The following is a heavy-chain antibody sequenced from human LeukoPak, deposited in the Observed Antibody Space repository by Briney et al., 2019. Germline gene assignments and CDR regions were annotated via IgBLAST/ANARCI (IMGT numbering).Heavy chain of an antibody. V-gene: IGHV4-31*03. Sequence: SQILSLTCTVSGGSITSVNYYWSWIRQHPGKGLEWIGYINYSGTTYYNPSLKSRVTISIDTSKNQFSLKLTSVTAADTAMYYCARESAIAAAVDYWGQGTLVTVSS. CDR3: ARESAIAAAVDY. D-gene: IGHD6-13*01. CDR1: GGSITSVNYY. CDR2: INYSGTT. J-gene: IGHJ4*01.